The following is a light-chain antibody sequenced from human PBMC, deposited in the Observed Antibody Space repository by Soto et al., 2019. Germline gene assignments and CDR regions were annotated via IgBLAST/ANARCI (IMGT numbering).Light chain of an antibody. V-gene: IGLV1-44*01. CDR3: AAWDDSLNAVV. CDR2: SNT. Sequence: QSVLTQPPSASGTPGQRVTISCSGSSSNLGSNTVNWYQKFPGTAPKLLIYSNTHRPSGVPDQLSGSKSGTSASLAISGLQSEDEADYYCAAWDDSLNAVVFGGGTKVTVL. J-gene: IGLJ2*01. CDR1: SSNLGSNT.